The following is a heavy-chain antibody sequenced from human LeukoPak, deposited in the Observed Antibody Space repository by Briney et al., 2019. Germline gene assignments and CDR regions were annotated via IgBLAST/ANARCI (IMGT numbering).Heavy chain of an antibody. Sequence: ASVKVSCKASGYTFTSYYMHWVRQAPGKGLEWMGGFDPEDGETIYAQKFQGRVTMTEDTSTDTAYMELSSLRSEDTAVYYCATAADSSSFDAFDIWGQGTVVTVSS. CDR2: FDPEDGET. CDR1: GYTFTSYY. CDR3: ATAADSSSFDAFDI. V-gene: IGHV1-24*01. J-gene: IGHJ3*02. D-gene: IGHD6-13*01.